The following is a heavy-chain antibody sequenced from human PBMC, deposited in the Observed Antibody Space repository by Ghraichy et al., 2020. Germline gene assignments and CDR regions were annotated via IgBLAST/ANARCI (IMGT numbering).Heavy chain of an antibody. Sequence: ESLNISCAVYGGSFSGYYWSWIRQPPGKGLEWIGEINHSGSTNYNPSLKSRVTISVDTAKNQFSLKLSSVTAADTAVYYCARAPASPRYCSSTSCSHRYYYGMDVWCQGTTVTVSS. CDR3: ARAPASPRYCSSTSCSHRYYYGMDV. CDR1: GGSFSGYY. J-gene: IGHJ6*02. D-gene: IGHD2-2*01. V-gene: IGHV4-34*01. CDR2: INHSGST.